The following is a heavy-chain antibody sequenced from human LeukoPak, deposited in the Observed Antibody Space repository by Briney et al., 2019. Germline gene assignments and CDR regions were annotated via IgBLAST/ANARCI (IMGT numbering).Heavy chain of an antibody. V-gene: IGHV3-23*01. J-gene: IGHJ5*02. CDR2: ISGSGANT. Sequence: GGSLRLSCAASGFTFSTYAMSWVRQAPGKGLEWVSTISGSGANTYYADSVKGRFTISRDNSKNTLYLQMNSLRAEDTAVYYCAKDPISSIAALFDPWGQGTLVTVSS. CDR1: GFTFSTYA. D-gene: IGHD6-6*01. CDR3: AKDPISSIAALFDP.